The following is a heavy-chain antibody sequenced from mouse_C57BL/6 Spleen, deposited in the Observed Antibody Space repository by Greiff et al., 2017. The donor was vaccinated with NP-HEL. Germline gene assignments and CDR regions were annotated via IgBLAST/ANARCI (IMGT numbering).Heavy chain of an antibody. J-gene: IGHJ1*03. CDR3: ARAGGNYDWYFDV. Sequence: EVQVVESGGGLVKPGGSLKLSCAASGFTFSSYAMSWVRQTPEKRLEWVATISDGGSYTYYPDNVKGRFTISRDNAKNNLYLQMSHLKSEDTAMYDCARAGGNYDWYFDVWGKGTTVTVSA. CDR1: GFTFSSYA. D-gene: IGHD2-1*01. CDR2: ISDGGSYT. V-gene: IGHV5-4*01.